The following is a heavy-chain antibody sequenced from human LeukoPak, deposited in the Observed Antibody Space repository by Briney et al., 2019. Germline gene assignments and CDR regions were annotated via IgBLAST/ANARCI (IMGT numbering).Heavy chain of an antibody. D-gene: IGHD5-12*01. J-gene: IGHJ5*02. CDR2: MNPNSGNT. V-gene: IGHV1-8*01. Sequence: ASVKVSCKASGYTFTSYDINWVRQATGQGLEWMGWMNPNSGNTGYAQKFQGRVTMTRNTSISTVYMELSSLRSEDTAVYYCARGVDYYNWFDPWGQGTLVTVSS. CDR3: ARGVDYYNWFDP. CDR1: GYTFTSYD.